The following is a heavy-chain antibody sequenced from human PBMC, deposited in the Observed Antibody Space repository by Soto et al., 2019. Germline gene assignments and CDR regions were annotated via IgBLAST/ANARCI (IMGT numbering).Heavy chain of an antibody. Sequence: GGSLRLSCAASGFTFSSYAMHWVRQAPGKGLEWVAGISYDGSNKYYADSVKGRFTISRDNSKNTLYLQMNSLRAEDTAVFYSASGPSSLTRFDYWGQGTLVTVSS. V-gene: IGHV3-30-3*01. CDR3: ASGPSSLTRFDY. J-gene: IGHJ4*02. D-gene: IGHD2-2*01. CDR1: GFTFSSYA. CDR2: ISYDGSNK.